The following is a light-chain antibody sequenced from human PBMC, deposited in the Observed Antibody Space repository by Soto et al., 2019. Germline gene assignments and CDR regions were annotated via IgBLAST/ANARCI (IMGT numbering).Light chain of an antibody. CDR2: EGS. CDR1: SSDVGSYNL. Sequence: QSALAQPASVSGSPGQSITISCTGTSSDVGSYNLVSWYQQHPGKAPKLLIYEGSKRPSGVSNRFSGSKSGNTASLTISGFQAEDEADYYCCSYAGSSTFSNYVFGTGTKVTVL. J-gene: IGLJ1*01. V-gene: IGLV2-23*03. CDR3: CSYAGSSTFSNYV.